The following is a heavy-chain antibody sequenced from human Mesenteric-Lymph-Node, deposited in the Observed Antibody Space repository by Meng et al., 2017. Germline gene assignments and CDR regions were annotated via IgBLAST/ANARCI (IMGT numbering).Heavy chain of an antibody. Sequence: SLKISCVGSGFAFDDHGMHWVRQAPGKGLEWVSGVTWAGGSIAYAESVKGRFTIDRDNSKNSLYLQMNSLRAEDTAVYYCARASRLDYGDYWGQGTLVTVSS. CDR3: ARASRLDYGDY. CDR1: GFAFDDHG. CDR2: VTWAGGSI. V-gene: IGHV3-9*01. J-gene: IGHJ4*02. D-gene: IGHD5-12*01.